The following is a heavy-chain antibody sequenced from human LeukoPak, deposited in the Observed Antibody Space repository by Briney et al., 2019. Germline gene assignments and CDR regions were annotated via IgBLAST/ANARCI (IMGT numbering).Heavy chain of an antibody. J-gene: IGHJ3*01. D-gene: IGHD3-10*01. CDR1: GVILSDHH. V-gene: IGHV3-72*01. Sequence: HPGGSLSLSCATSGVILSDHHMDWVRQVPGKGLEWIGRSTDKASGYRTVYAASVSGRFTVSRDESKNSLYLQMNSLRTEDTALYYCVRGFHSFDVWGQGTLVIVSS. CDR3: VRGFHSFDV. CDR2: STDKASGYRT.